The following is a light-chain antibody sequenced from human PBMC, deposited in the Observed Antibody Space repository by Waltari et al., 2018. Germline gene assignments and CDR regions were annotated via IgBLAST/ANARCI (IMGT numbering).Light chain of an antibody. CDR1: SSDTGGYNY. CDR2: EVS. J-gene: IGLJ2*01. Sequence: QSALTQPASVSGSPGQSLTISFTGTSSDTGGYNYVSWYQHHPGKAPKLIIYEVSKRPSGVSYRFSGSKSGNTASLTISGLQAEDEADYYCHSHTSSITTVIFGGGTKLTV. CDR3: HSHTSSITTVI. V-gene: IGLV2-14*01.